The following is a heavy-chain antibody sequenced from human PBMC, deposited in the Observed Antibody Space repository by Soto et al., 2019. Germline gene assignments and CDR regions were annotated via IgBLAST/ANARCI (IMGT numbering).Heavy chain of an antibody. V-gene: IGHV3-11*01. CDR2: ISSSGSTI. CDR1: GVTFSDYY. J-gene: IGHJ4*02. Sequence: GRSLRLSCAASGVTFSDYYMSCVLQASGKGMEWVSYISSSGSTIYYADSVKGRFTISRDNAKNSLYLQMNSLRAEDTAVCYCARDRVVAPHWGQGTLVTVSS. D-gene: IGHD2-15*01. CDR3: ARDRVVAPH.